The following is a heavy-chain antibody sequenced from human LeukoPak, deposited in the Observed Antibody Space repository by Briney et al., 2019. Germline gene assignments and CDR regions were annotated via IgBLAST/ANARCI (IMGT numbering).Heavy chain of an antibody. CDR1: GGTFSSYA. J-gene: IGHJ6*04. V-gene: IGHV1-69*06. D-gene: IGHD6-13*01. CDR2: IIPIFGTA. Sequence: ASVKVSCKASGGTFSSYAISWVRQAPGQGLEWMGGIIPIFGTANYAQKFQGRVTITADKSTSTAYMELSSLRSEDTAVYYCARPGSSSYLSYGMDVWGKGTTVTVSS. CDR3: ARPGSSSYLSYGMDV.